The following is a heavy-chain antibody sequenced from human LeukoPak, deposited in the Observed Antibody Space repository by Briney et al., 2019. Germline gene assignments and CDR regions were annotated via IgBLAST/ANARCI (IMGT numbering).Heavy chain of an antibody. V-gene: IGHV3-30-3*01. J-gene: IGHJ4*02. CDR3: ARDGGIAVAGGFDY. CDR1: GFTFSSYA. CDR2: ISYDGSNK. D-gene: IGHD6-19*01. Sequence: GGSLRLSCAASGFTFSSYAMHWVRQAPGKGLEWVAVISYDGSNKYYADSVKGRFTISRDNSKNTLYLQMNSLRAEDTAGYYCARDGGIAVAGGFDYWGQGTLVTVSS.